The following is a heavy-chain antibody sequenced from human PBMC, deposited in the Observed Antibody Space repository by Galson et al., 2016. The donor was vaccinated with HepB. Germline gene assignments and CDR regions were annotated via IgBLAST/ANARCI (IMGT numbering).Heavy chain of an antibody. CDR1: GYTFTGYV. J-gene: IGHJ4*02. CDR3: ARAWIHLYDLDY. CDR2: INPNNGGT. D-gene: IGHD5-18*01. V-gene: IGHV1-2*02. Sequence: SVKVSCKASGYTFTGYVIQWVRQAPGQGLEWMGSINPNNGGTNSAQKFQGRVTMTRDTSISTAYMELSNLRAEDTAVYYCARAWIHLYDLDYWGQGALVTVSS.